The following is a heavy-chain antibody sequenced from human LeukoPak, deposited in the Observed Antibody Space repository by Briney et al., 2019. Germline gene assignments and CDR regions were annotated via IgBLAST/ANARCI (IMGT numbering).Heavy chain of an antibody. V-gene: IGHV4-38-2*01. D-gene: IGHD6-6*01. Sequence: SETLSLTXAVSGYSISSGYYWGWIRQPPGKGLEWIGSIYHSGSTYYNPSLKSRVTISVDTSKNKFSLKLTSVTVADTAVYYCARSFYSSSSRLGFDIWGQGTMVTVSS. CDR3: ARSFYSSSSRLGFDI. CDR2: IYHSGST. CDR1: GYSISSGYY. J-gene: IGHJ3*02.